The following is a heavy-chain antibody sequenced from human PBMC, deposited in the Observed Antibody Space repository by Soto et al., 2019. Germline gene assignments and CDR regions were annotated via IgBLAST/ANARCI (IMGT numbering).Heavy chain of an antibody. CDR3: ARGSSNWAYYFDF. J-gene: IGHJ4*02. CDR2: IHSDGSST. V-gene: IGHV3-74*01. Sequence: GGSLRLSCAASGFTFSYYWMHWVRQAPGQGLVWVSRIHSDGSSTTYADSVKGRFTISGDNAKNTLYLQMNSLRAEDTAVYYCARGSSNWAYYFDFWGQGTLVTVSS. D-gene: IGHD6-13*01. CDR1: GFTFSYYW.